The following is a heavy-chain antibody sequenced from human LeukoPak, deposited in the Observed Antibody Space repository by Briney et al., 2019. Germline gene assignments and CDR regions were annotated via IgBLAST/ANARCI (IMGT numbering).Heavy chain of an antibody. V-gene: IGHV3-48*03. J-gene: IGHJ4*02. Sequence: GGALRLSWAASGFTFSRYEMNGVRQAPGKGLEGVSYISSSGSTIYYADSGKGRFTISRDNSKNTLFLQMNSMRGEDTAMYYCGRVQGGGYRTADYWGPATLVTASS. CDR2: ISSSGSTI. D-gene: IGHD6-19*01. CDR1: GFTFSRYE. CDR3: GRVQGGGYRTADY.